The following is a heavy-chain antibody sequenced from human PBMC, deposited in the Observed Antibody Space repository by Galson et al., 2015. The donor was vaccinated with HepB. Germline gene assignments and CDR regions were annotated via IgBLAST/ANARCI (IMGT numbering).Heavy chain of an antibody. CDR2: ISSSGSTI. V-gene: IGHV3-48*03. CDR1: GFTFSSYE. Sequence: SLRLSCAASGFTFSSYEMNWVRQAPGKGLEWVSYISSSGSTIYYADSVKGRFTISRDNAKNSLYLQMNSLRAEDTAVYYCARDHSYYYDSSGPPLADWGQGTLVTVSS. J-gene: IGHJ4*02. CDR3: ARDHSYYYDSSGPPLAD. D-gene: IGHD3-22*01.